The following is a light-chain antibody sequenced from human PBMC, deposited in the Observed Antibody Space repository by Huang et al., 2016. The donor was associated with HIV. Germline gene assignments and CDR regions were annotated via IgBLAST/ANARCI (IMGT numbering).Light chain of an antibody. Sequence: DIQMTQSPSSLSASIGDRVTITCRASQSITRFLNLYQQKPGKAPELLIFTAAELESGVPSRFSGRGSGTDFTLTVDSVQPEDFATYYCQQSYTVPYTFGQGTKLEIK. J-gene: IGKJ2*01. V-gene: IGKV1-39*01. CDR2: TAA. CDR1: QSITRF. CDR3: QQSYTVPYT.